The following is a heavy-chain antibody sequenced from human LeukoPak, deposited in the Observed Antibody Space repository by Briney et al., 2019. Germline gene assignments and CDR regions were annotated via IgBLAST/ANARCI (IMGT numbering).Heavy chain of an antibody. Sequence: ASVKVSCKASGYTFTGYYMHWVRQAPGQGLEWMGWINPNRGGTNYAQKFQGRVTMTRDTSISTAYMELSRLRSDDTAVYYCARSRDSSGYYLPTYDAFDIWGQGTMVTVSS. CDR2: INPNRGGT. D-gene: IGHD3-22*01. J-gene: IGHJ3*02. CDR1: GYTFTGYY. V-gene: IGHV1-2*02. CDR3: ARSRDSSGYYLPTYDAFDI.